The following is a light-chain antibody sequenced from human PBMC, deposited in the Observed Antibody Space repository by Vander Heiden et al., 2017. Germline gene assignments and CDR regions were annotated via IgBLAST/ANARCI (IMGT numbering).Light chain of an antibody. CDR3: QHYGKSPPMYT. V-gene: IGKV3-20*01. Sequence: EIVLTQSPGTLSLSPGERATLSCRASQSVSSSYLAWYQQKPGQAPRLLIYGASSRATGIPDRFSGSGSGTDFTLSISRLEPEDLAVYYCQHYGKSPPMYTFGQGTKVDIK. CDR2: GAS. CDR1: QSVSSSY. J-gene: IGKJ2*01.